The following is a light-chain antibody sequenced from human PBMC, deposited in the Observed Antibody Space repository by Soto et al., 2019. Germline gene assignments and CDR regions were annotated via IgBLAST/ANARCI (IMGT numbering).Light chain of an antibody. CDR2: EVS. Sequence: QSALTQPASVSGSPGQSITISCTGTTSDICAYNYVSWYQQRPGRAPHLMIYEVSDRPSGVSSRFSGSKSGNTASLTISGLQAEDEAYYYCCSFTRSNSLVFGGGTKVTVL. J-gene: IGLJ2*01. V-gene: IGLV2-14*01. CDR1: TSDICAYNY. CDR3: CSFTRSNSLV.